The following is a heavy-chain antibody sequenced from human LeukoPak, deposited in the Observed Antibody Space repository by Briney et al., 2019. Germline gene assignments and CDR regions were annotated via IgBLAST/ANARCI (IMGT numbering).Heavy chain of an antibody. CDR1: GVNFSSYW. CDR3: AKLVTGTNNYFDY. D-gene: IGHD2-8*01. Sequence: GGSLRLSCAVSGVNFSSYWMSWVRQAPGKGLEWVANIKQDGSEEYYVDSVKGRFTISTDNAKNSLYLQMNSLRAEDTAVYYCAKLVTGTNNYFDYWGQGTLVTVSS. J-gene: IGHJ4*02. CDR2: IKQDGSEE. V-gene: IGHV3-7*01.